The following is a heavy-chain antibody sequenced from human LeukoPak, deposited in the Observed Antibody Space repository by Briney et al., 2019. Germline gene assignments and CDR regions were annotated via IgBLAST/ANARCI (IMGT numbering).Heavy chain of an antibody. Sequence: GGSLGLSCAASGFTFSSYAMSWVRQAPGKGLEWVSAISGSGGSTYYADSVKGRFTISRDNSKNTLYLQMNSLRAEDTAVYYCAKAGSLLWFGELCWGQGTLVTVSS. D-gene: IGHD3-10*01. V-gene: IGHV3-23*01. CDR3: AKAGSLLWFGELC. CDR1: GFTFSSYA. J-gene: IGHJ4*02. CDR2: ISGSGGST.